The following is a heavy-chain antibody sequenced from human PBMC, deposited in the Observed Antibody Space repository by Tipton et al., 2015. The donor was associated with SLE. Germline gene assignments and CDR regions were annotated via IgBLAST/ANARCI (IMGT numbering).Heavy chain of an antibody. D-gene: IGHD4-23*01. V-gene: IGHV3-9*01. CDR2: ISWNSGII. CDR3: AKVVPMLVTPTNGFEI. Sequence: SLRLSCATSGFTFDDHAMHWVRQAPGKGLEWVSGISWNSGIIGYADSVKGRFTISRDNSKNTLYLQMNSLRAEDTAVYYCAKVVPMLVTPTNGFEIWGQGTMVTVSS. CDR1: GFTFDDHA. J-gene: IGHJ3*02.